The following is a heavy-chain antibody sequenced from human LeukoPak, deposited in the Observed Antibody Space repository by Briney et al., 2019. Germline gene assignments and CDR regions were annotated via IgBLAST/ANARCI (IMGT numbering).Heavy chain of an antibody. Sequence: LETLSLTCAVYGGSFSGYYWSWIRQPPGKGLEWIGEINHSGSTNYNPSLKSRVTISVDTSKNQFSLKLSSVTAADTAVYYCARAPLEGNWFDPWGQGTLVTVSS. J-gene: IGHJ5*02. CDR3: ARAPLEGNWFDP. CDR2: INHSGST. D-gene: IGHD3-3*01. V-gene: IGHV4-34*01. CDR1: GGSFSGYY.